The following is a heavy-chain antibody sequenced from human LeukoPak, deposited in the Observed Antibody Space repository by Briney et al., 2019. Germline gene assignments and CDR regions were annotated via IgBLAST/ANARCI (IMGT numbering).Heavy chain of an antibody. Sequence: GGSLRLSCAASGFTFSSYAMHWVRQAPGKGLEWVAVISYDGNNKDYADSVKGRFTISRDDSTNTLFLQMNNLRADDSAVYYCARDPNGNYVGAFEMWGPGTTVTVSS. CDR1: GFTFSSYA. J-gene: IGHJ3*02. CDR2: ISYDGNNK. V-gene: IGHV3-30*04. CDR3: ARDPNGNYVGAFEM. D-gene: IGHD4-17*01.